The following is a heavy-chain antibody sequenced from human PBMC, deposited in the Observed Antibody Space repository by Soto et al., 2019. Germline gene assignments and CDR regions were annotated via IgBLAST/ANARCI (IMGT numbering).Heavy chain of an antibody. CDR3: AKDTPDY. CDR2: ISYDGSNK. J-gene: IGHJ4*02. V-gene: IGHV3-30*18. CDR1: GFTFSSYG. Sequence: GGSLRLSCAASGFTFSSYGMHWVRQAPGKGLEWVAVISYDGSNKYYADSVKGRFTISRDNSKNTLYLQMNSLRAEDTAVYYCAKDTPDYWGQGTLVTVSS.